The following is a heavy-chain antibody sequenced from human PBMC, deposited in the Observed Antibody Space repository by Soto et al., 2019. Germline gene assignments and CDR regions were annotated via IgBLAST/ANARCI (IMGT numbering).Heavy chain of an antibody. V-gene: IGHV1-46*03. J-gene: IGHJ3*02. CDR2: INPSGGTT. Sequence: QVQLVQSGAEVKKPGASVKVSCKASGYTFTSYYMHWVRQAPGQGLEWMGIINPSGGTTSYAQKFKGRVTMTRDTATSTVYMELSSLRSEDTAVYYCARVRSVTIFGVIIIHDAFDIWGQGTMVTVSS. D-gene: IGHD3-3*01. CDR3: ARVRSVTIFGVIIIHDAFDI. CDR1: GYTFTSYY.